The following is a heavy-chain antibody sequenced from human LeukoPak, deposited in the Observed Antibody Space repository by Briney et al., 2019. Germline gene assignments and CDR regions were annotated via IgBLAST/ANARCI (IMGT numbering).Heavy chain of an antibody. Sequence: GESLKISCKGSGYSFTSYWIGWVRQMPGKGLEWMGIIYPGDSDTRYSPSFQGQVTISADKSISTAYLQWSSLKAPDTAMYYCARLTYYYDSSGYYPYAFDIWGQGTMVTVSS. D-gene: IGHD3-22*01. CDR2: IYPGDSDT. CDR1: GYSFTSYW. V-gene: IGHV5-51*01. J-gene: IGHJ3*02. CDR3: ARLTYYYDSSGYYPYAFDI.